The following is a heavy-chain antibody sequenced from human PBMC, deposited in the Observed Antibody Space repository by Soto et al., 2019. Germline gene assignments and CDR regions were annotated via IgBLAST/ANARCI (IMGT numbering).Heavy chain of an antibody. CDR1: GFTFTNYW. CDR2: INGDGSNA. J-gene: IGHJ6*02. Sequence: EVQVVESGGTLVQPEGSLRLSCAAAGFTFTNYWMHWVRQAPGKGLVWVSRINGDGSNAFYADSVKGRFTISRDNAKNTVYLQMNSLRAEDTAIYYCARGIQYRYGMDVWGQGTTVTGSS. D-gene: IGHD4-4*01. CDR3: ARGIQYRYGMDV. V-gene: IGHV3-74*01.